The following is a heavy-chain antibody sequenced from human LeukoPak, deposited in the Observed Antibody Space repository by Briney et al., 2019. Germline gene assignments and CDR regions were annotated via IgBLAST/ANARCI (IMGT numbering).Heavy chain of an antibody. CDR3: ARDPIYGYCFDY. Sequence: PGGSLRLSCAASGFTFSSYAMHWVRQAPGKGLEWVAVISYDGSNKYYADSVKGRFTISRDNSKNTLYLQMNSLRAEDTAVYYCARDPIYGYCFDYWGQGTLVTVSS. D-gene: IGHD4-17*01. CDR2: ISYDGSNK. J-gene: IGHJ4*02. V-gene: IGHV3-30*04. CDR1: GFTFSSYA.